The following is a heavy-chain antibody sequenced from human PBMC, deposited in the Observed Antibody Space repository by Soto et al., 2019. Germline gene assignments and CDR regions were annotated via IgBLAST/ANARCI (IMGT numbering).Heavy chain of an antibody. D-gene: IGHD2-15*01. J-gene: IGHJ4*02. CDR3: AHRHHQCSDGGCRSRYFDY. V-gene: IGHV2-5*01. CDR2: IYWNDDK. Sequence: SGPTLVNPTQILTLTCTFSVFSLSTTDVGVGWIRQPLGKALEWLALIYWNDDKRYSPSLKSRLTIYKDTSQNQVVLTITDIGPVDNATYYSAHRHHQCSDGGCRSRYFDYWGQGILVTVSS. CDR1: VFSLSTTDVG.